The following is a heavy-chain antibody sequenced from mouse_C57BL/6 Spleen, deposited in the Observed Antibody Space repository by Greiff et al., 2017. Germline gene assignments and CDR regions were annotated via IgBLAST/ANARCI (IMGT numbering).Heavy chain of an antibody. J-gene: IGHJ4*01. D-gene: IGHD2-12*01. CDR2: IDPSDSYT. Sequence: QVQLQQPGAELVKPGASVKLSCKASGYTFTSYWMQWVKQRPGQGLEWIGEIDPSDSYTNYNQKFKGKATLTVDTSSSTAYMQLSSLTSEDSAVYYGARHDGYAMDYWGQGTSVTVSS. V-gene: IGHV1-50*01. CDR1: GYTFTSYW. CDR3: ARHDGYAMDY.